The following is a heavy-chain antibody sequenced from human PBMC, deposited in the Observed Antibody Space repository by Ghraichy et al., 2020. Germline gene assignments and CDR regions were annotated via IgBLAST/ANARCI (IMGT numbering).Heavy chain of an antibody. CDR1: GFTFSSYA. V-gene: IGHV3-23*01. CDR3: AKGRIITTFDY. CDR2: VSGSGGST. Sequence: GGSLRLSCAASGFTFSSYAMSWVRQAPGKGLEWVSTVSGSGGSTYYADSVKGRFTISRDNAKNTLSLQMNSLRAEDTAVYYCAKGRIITTFDYWGHGTLVTFSS. D-gene: IGHD3-22*01. J-gene: IGHJ4*01.